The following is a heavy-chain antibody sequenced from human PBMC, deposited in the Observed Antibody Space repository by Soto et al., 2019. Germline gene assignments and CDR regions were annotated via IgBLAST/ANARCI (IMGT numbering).Heavy chain of an antibody. D-gene: IGHD2-2*01. CDR3: ARDTVHCSSTSCSSIVDY. Sequence: GGSLRLSCAASGFTFSSYSMNWVRQAPGKGLEWVSYISSSSSTIYYADSVKGRFTISRDNAKNSLYLQMNSLRAEDTAVYYCARDTVHCSSTSCSSIVDYWGQGTLVTVSS. CDR1: GFTFSSYS. V-gene: IGHV3-48*01. CDR2: ISSSSSTI. J-gene: IGHJ4*02.